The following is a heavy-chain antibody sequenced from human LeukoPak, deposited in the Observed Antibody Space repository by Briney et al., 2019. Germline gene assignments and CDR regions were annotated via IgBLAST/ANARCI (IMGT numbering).Heavy chain of an antibody. D-gene: IGHD3-22*01. CDR1: GFTFSIYA. Sequence: GGSLRLSCAASGFTFSIYAMSWVRQAPGKGLQWVSSITTRGESTWYVDSVKGRFTITRDNSENTLYLQMHSLRAEDTAVYYCARDRPNYYGSDGHYYRRDGDYWGRGTLVSVSS. V-gene: IGHV3-23*01. CDR2: ITTRGEST. J-gene: IGHJ4*02. CDR3: ARDRPNYYGSDGHYYRRDGDY.